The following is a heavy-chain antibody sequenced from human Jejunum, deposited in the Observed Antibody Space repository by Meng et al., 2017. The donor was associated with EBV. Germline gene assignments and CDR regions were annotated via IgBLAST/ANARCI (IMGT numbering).Heavy chain of an antibody. CDR2: ITGNGGNT. CDR3: ARLTDY. D-gene: IGHD3-9*01. CDR1: GFTFSSHS. Sequence: EVQLLASGGGLVQPGGSRRLSCAASGFTFSSHSMSWVRQAPGKGLEWVSAITGNGGNTYYADSVKGRFTISRDNSKNTVYLQMNSLRAEDTAVYYCARLTDYWGQGTLVTVSS. J-gene: IGHJ4*02. V-gene: IGHV3-23*01.